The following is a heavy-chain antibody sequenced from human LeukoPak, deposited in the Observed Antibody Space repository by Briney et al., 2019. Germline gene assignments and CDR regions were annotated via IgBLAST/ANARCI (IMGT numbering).Heavy chain of an antibody. J-gene: IGHJ4*02. Sequence: GGSLRLSCAASGFIFSSYAMSWVRQAPGKGLEWVSAISGSGRSTYYADSVKGRFTISRDNSKNTLYLQMNSLRAEDTAVYYCAKDEDTALVNYFDYWGQGTLVTVSS. CDR2: ISGSGRST. CDR1: GFIFSSYA. D-gene: IGHD5-18*01. CDR3: AKDEDTALVNYFDY. V-gene: IGHV3-23*01.